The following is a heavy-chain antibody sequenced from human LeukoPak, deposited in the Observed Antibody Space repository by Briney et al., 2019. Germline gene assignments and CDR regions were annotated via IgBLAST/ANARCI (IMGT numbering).Heavy chain of an antibody. CDR2: IYPGDSDT. D-gene: IGHD6-19*01. V-gene: IGHV5-51*01. J-gene: IGHJ4*02. CDR1: GYSFTNYW. CDR3: ARRLGLGSSGWKNFDY. Sequence: GESLKISCKGSGYSFTNYWIGWVRQMPGKGLEWMGIIYPGDSDTRYSPSFQGQVTISADKSISTAYLRWSSLKASDTAMYYCARRLGLGSSGWKNFDYWGQGTLVTVSS.